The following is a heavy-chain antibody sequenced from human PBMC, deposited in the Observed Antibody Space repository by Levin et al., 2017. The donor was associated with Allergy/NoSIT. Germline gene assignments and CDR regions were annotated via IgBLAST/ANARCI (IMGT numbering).Heavy chain of an antibody. CDR1: GFTFSDYY. CDR3: ARHPLLRYFDWLAHYFDY. Sequence: PGGSLRLSCAASGFTFSDYYMSWIRQAPGKGLEWVSYISSSSSYTNYADSVKGRFTISRDNAKNSLYLQMNSLRAEDTAVYYCARHPLLRYFDWLAHYFDYWGQGTLVTVSS. CDR2: ISSSSSYT. D-gene: IGHD3-9*01. J-gene: IGHJ4*02. V-gene: IGHV3-11*03.